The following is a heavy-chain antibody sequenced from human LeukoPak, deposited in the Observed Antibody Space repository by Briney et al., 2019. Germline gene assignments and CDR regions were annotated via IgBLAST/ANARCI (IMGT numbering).Heavy chain of an antibody. J-gene: IGHJ4*02. Sequence: PGGSLRLSCAASGFTLSNAWMNWVRQAPGKGLECVSVISASGGKTYYADSVKGRFTISRDTSKTTISLQMNSLRVEDSAVYYCAKWTRTTLFRGDRARFDSWGQGTLVTVSS. V-gene: IGHV3-23*01. CDR2: ISASGGKT. CDR1: GFTLSNAW. D-gene: IGHD3-10*01. CDR3: AKWTRTTLFRGDRARFDS.